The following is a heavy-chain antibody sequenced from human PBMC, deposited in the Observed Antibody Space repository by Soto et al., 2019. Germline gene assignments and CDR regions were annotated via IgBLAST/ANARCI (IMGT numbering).Heavy chain of an antibody. V-gene: IGHV3-74*01. CDR1: GFTFSHYW. J-gene: IGHJ3*02. Sequence: EVQVVESGGGIVQPGGSLRLSCAGSGFTFSHYWMHWVRQAPGEGLVWISRINGAGSSTSYGDSVKGRFTISRDNAKNTLYLQMNTLRAEDTAVYYCAVHGDYDAFDMWGQGTMVTVSS. D-gene: IGHD4-17*01. CDR3: AVHGDYDAFDM. CDR2: INGAGSST.